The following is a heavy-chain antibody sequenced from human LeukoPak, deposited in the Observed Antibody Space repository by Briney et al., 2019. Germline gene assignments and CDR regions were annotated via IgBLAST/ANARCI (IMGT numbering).Heavy chain of an antibody. Sequence: GGSLRLSCAASGFTFSSYDMHWVRQAPGKGLEWVAVISYDGSNKYYADSVKGRFTISRDNSKNALSLQMNSLRAEDTAVYYCAMTLSAGGRGPLDYWGQGTLVTVSS. D-gene: IGHD6-13*01. CDR2: ISYDGSNK. CDR1: GFTFSSYD. CDR3: AMTLSAGGRGPLDY. V-gene: IGHV3-30*03. J-gene: IGHJ4*02.